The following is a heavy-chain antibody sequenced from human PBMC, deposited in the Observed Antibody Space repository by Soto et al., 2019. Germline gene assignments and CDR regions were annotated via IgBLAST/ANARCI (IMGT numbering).Heavy chain of an antibody. CDR1: GYTFSSYG. V-gene: IGHV1-18*04. Sequence: ASVNVSCKASGYTFSSYGINWVRQAPGQGLEWMGWINPYNGHTNHAQEFQDRVTMTTDTSTTTAYMELRGLRSDDTAVYYCARARRWVLTGYWEFDYWGQGTLVTVSS. CDR3: ARARRWVLTGYWEFDY. D-gene: IGHD3-9*01. J-gene: IGHJ4*02. CDR2: INPYNGHT.